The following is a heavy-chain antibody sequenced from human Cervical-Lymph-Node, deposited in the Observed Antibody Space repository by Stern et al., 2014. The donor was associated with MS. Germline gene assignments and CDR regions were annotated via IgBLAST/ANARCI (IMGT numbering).Heavy chain of an antibody. CDR1: GYTFTSYY. J-gene: IGHJ6*02. D-gene: IGHD6-19*01. CDR2: INPSGGST. CDR3: AREVAGHRLGMMDV. V-gene: IGHV1-46*01. Sequence: QVQLVQSGAEVKTHGASAKVSCKASGYTFTSYYMHWVLQAPGQGIECMGIINPSGGSTSHAQKFQGRVTMTRDTSTSTVYMELSSLRSEDTAVYYCAREVAGHRLGMMDVWGQGTTVTVSS.